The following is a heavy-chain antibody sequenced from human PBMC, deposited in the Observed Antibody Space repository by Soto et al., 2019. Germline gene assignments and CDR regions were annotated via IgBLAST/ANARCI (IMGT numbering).Heavy chain of an antibody. CDR3: ASLGYCSSTSCYLNGMDV. J-gene: IGHJ6*02. Sequence: ESLKISCKGSGYSFTSYWIGWVRQMPGKGLEWMGIIYPGDSDTRYSPSFQGQVTISADKSISTAYLQWSSLKASDTAMYYCASLGYCSSTSCYLNGMDVWGQGTTVTVSS. V-gene: IGHV5-51*01. CDR2: IYPGDSDT. D-gene: IGHD2-2*01. CDR1: GYSFTSYW.